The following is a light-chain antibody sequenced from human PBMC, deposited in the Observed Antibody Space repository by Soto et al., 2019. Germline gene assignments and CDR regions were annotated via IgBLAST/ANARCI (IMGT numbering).Light chain of an antibody. J-gene: IGKJ3*01. V-gene: IGKV3-15*01. CDR3: QQYNNWPFT. CDR1: QSISSN. CDR2: GAS. Sequence: ERVMTQSPATLSVSPGERATLSCRASQSISSNLAWYQQKPGQAPRLLIYGASTRATGIPARFGGSGSGTEFTLTISSLQSEDFAVYYCQQYNNWPFTFGPGTKVDIK.